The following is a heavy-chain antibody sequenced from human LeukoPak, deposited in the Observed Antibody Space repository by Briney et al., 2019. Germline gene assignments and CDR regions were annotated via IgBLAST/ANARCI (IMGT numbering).Heavy chain of an antibody. CDR1: GYSISSGYQ. CDR3: ARDPRWLTPDCTSTSCYENYFDP. J-gene: IGHJ5*02. Sequence: SETLSLTCGVSGYSISSGYQWAWIRQSPGKGLEWIGSIYHSGSTHYNPSLKSRVTISVETSKNQFSLNMYSVTAADTAVYYCARDPRWLTPDCTSTSCYENYFDPWGQGALVTVSS. CDR2: IYHSGST. D-gene: IGHD2-2*01. V-gene: IGHV4-38-2*02.